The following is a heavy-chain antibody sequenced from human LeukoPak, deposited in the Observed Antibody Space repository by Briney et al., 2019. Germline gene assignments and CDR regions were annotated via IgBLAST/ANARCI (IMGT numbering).Heavy chain of an antibody. V-gene: IGHV4-59*01. Sequence: PSETLSLTCTVSGGPINVYYWSWIRQPPGKGLEWIGYVSYDGSTNYNPSLKSRVTISVDTSKNQFSLKLSSVTAADTAVYYCARSNSGYDPDYWGQGTLVTVSS. D-gene: IGHD5-12*01. J-gene: IGHJ4*02. CDR3: ARSNSGYDPDY. CDR2: VSYDGST. CDR1: GGPINVYY.